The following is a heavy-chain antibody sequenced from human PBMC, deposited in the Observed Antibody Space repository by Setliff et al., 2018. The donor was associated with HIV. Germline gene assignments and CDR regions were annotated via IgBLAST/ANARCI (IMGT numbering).Heavy chain of an antibody. Sequence: SSETLSLTCTVSGGSISSGGYYWSWIRQHPGKGLEWIGYIYYSGSTYYNPSLKSRVTISVDTSKNQFSLKLSSVTAADTAVYFCARGYFWSGYRKYNWFDPWGQGTLVTVSS. V-gene: IGHV4-31*03. D-gene: IGHD3-3*01. CDR3: ARGYFWSGYRKYNWFDP. J-gene: IGHJ5*02. CDR2: IYYSGST. CDR1: GGSISSGGYY.